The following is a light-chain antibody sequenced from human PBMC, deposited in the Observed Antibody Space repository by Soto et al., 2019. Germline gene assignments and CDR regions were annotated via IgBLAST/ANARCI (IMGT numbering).Light chain of an antibody. CDR1: SSDIGSYNF. V-gene: IGLV2-8*01. J-gene: IGLJ2*01. CDR3: QSYDSSNVV. Sequence: QAVLTQPPSASGSPGQSVTISCTGTSSDIGSYNFVSWYQQHPGKAPKLLISEVSKRPSGVPDRFSGSIDSSSNSASLTISGLKTEDEADYYCQSYDSSNVVFGGGTKLTVL. CDR2: EVS.